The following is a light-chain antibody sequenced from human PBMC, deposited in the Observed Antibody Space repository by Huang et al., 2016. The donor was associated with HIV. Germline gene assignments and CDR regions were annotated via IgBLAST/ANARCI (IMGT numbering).Light chain of an antibody. CDR1: QSVSSN. CDR3: QQYDNRPPWT. V-gene: IGKV3-15*01. Sequence: DILLTQSPATLSVSLGERATLSCRATQSVSSNLAWYQQKVGQAPRLLIYAASARANGVLARFSGSGSGTEFTLTISSLQSEDSAVYYCQQYDNRPPWTFGQGTKVEI. J-gene: IGKJ1*01. CDR2: AAS.